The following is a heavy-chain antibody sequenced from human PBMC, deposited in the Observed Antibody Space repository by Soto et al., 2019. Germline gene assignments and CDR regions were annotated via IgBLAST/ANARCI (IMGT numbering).Heavy chain of an antibody. Sequence: SETLSLTCTVSGGSISSGGYYWSWIRQHPGKGLEWIGYIYYSGSTYYNPSLKSRVTISVDTSKNQFSLKLSSVTAADTAVYYCARADRWLLRPYYFDDWGQGTLVTVSS. V-gene: IGHV4-31*03. CDR2: IYYSGST. D-gene: IGHD3-22*01. CDR1: GGSISSGGYY. J-gene: IGHJ4*02. CDR3: ARADRWLLRPYYFDD.